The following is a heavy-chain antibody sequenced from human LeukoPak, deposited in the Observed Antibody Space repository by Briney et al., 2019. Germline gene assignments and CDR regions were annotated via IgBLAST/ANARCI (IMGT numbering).Heavy chain of an antibody. D-gene: IGHD6-13*01. CDR3: ARYALYSSSWIDY. Sequence: SETLSLTCTVSGGSISSSSYYWGWIRQPPGKGLEWIGSIYYSGSTYYNPSLKSRVTISVDTSKNQFSLKLSSVTAADTAVYYCARYALYSSSWIDYWGQGTLVTVSS. V-gene: IGHV4-39*07. J-gene: IGHJ4*02. CDR1: GGSISSSSYY. CDR2: IYYSGST.